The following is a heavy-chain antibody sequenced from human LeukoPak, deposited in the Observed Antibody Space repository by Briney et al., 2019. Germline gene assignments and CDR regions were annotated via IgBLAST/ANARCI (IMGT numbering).Heavy chain of an antibody. J-gene: IGHJ4*02. Sequence: SETLSLTCAVYGGSFSGYYWSWIRQPPGKGLEWIGEINHSGSTNYNPSLKSRVTISVDTSKNQFSLRLSSVTAADTAVYYCARGEIMITFGGAPNRVSYNSEENYWGQGTLVTVTS. CDR3: ARGEIMITFGGAPNRVSYNSEENY. CDR1: GGSFSGYY. V-gene: IGHV4-34*01. CDR2: INHSGST. D-gene: IGHD3-16*01.